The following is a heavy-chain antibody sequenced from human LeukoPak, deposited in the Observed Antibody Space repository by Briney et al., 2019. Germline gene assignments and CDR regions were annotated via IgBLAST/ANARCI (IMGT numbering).Heavy chain of an antibody. J-gene: IGHJ4*02. CDR1: GFTFSRYW. V-gene: IGHV3-74*01. Sequence: GGSLRLSCAASGFTFSRYWMHWVRQAPGKGLVWVSRLNTDGSWTNYADSVKGRFTISKDNAKNTLYLQMNSLRVEDTAVYYSAKDLSGAHDYWGQGTVVTVSS. D-gene: IGHD2-15*01. CDR2: LNTDGSWT. CDR3: AKDLSGAHDY.